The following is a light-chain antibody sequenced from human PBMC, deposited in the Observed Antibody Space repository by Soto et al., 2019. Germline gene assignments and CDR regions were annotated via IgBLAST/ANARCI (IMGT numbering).Light chain of an antibody. J-gene: IGKJ1*01. CDR1: QSVSSN. CDR3: QQYNNWPWT. CDR2: GAS. V-gene: IGKV3-15*01. Sequence: EIAMTQFPATLSVSPGERATLSCRASQSVSSNLAWYQQKPGQAPRLLIYGASTRATGIPARFSGSGSGTEFTLTISSLQSEDFAVYYCQQYNNWPWTFGQGTKVEIK.